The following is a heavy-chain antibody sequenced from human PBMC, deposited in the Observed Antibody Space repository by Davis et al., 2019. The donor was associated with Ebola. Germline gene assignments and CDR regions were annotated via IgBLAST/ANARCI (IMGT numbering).Heavy chain of an antibody. J-gene: IGHJ4*02. Sequence: GGSLRLSCAASGFTFSSYWMSWVRQAPGKGLEWVSYISSSSSTIYYADSVKGRFTISRDNAKNSLYLQMNSLRDEDTAVYYCARDTIFGVVISTYFDYWGQGTLVTVSS. D-gene: IGHD3-3*01. V-gene: IGHV3-48*02. CDR3: ARDTIFGVVISTYFDY. CDR1: GFTFSSYW. CDR2: ISSSSSTI.